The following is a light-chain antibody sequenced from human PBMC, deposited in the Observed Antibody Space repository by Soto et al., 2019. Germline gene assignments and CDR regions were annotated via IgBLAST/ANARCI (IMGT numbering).Light chain of an antibody. CDR1: SSDIGAYDY. J-gene: IGLJ1*01. CDR3: SSYTITNILSYV. CDR2: EVS. V-gene: IGLV2-14*01. Sequence: QSVLTQPASLSGSPGQSITISCTGTSSDIGAYDYVSWYQQHPGKAPKLLIYEVSNRPSGVSHRFSGSKSGNTASLTISGLQAEDEADYYCSSYTITNILSYVFGTGTKV.